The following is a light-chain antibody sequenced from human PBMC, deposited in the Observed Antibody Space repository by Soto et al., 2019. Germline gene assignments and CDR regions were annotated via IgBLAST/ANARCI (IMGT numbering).Light chain of an antibody. CDR3: QQYGASPRT. Sequence: EIVLTQSPGTLSLSPGETATLSCRASQTIVRTYLAWYQQKPGQAPRLLIFDISTRATGIPGRFSGSGSGTNFTLTLNGLEPEDFAVYYCQQYGASPRTFGQGTKVEIK. V-gene: IGKV3-20*01. J-gene: IGKJ1*01. CDR1: QTIVRTY. CDR2: DIS.